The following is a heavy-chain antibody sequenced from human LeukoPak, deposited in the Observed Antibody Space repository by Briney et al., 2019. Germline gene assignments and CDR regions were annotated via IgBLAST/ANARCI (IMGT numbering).Heavy chain of an antibody. CDR2: IYHSGST. Sequence: SQTLSLTCTVSGGSISSGGYYWNWIRQPPGKGLEWIGYIYHSGSTYYNPSLKSRVTISVDRSKNQFSLKLSSVTAADTAVYYCARDYGGGSDPDAFDTWGQGTMVTVSS. D-gene: IGHD4-23*01. J-gene: IGHJ3*02. V-gene: IGHV4-30-2*01. CDR3: ARDYGGGSDPDAFDT. CDR1: GGSISSGGYY.